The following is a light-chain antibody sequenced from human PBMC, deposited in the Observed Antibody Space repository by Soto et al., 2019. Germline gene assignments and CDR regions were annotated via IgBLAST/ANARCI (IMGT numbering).Light chain of an antibody. V-gene: IGKV1-6*01. CDR1: RDIGND. CDR3: LQHFNFSWT. J-gene: IGKJ1*01. CDR2: AAS. Sequence: AIQMTQSPSSLSASVGDRVTITCRASRDIGNDLGWYQQKPGKAPKHMIFAASNLQSGVPSRFSGGGSGTDFTLTISSLQADDFATYYCLQHFNFSWTFGQGTKVECK.